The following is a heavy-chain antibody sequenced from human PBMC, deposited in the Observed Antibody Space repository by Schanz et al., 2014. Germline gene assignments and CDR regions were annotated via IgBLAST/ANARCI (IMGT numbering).Heavy chain of an antibody. J-gene: IGHJ4*02. CDR3: VRDSFFAFDY. Sequence: EVQLLESGGGLVQPGGSLRLSCLASGFAFSSYGMNWLRQAPGKGLEWVSAISGSGGSTYYADSVKGRFTISRDNSKNTLYLQMNSLRAEDTAVYYCVRDSFFAFDYWGQGTLVTVSS. D-gene: IGHD3-3*01. V-gene: IGHV3-23*01. CDR1: GFAFSSYG. CDR2: ISGSGGST.